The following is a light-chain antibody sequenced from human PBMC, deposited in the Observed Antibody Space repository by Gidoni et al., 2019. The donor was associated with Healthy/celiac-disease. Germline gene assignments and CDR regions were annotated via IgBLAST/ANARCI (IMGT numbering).Light chain of an antibody. CDR2: WES. Sequence: DIVLTQSPDSLAVSLGERATINCKSSQSVLYSSNNKNYLAWYQQKPGQPPKLLIYWESTRESGGPDRYSGSGSGTDFTLTISSMQAEDVAVYYCQQYYRTPRTFXQXTRLEIK. J-gene: IGKJ5*01. CDR3: QQYYRTPRT. V-gene: IGKV4-1*01. CDR1: QSVLYSSNNKNY.